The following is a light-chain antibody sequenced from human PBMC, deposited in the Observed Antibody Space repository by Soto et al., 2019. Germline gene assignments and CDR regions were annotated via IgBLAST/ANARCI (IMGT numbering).Light chain of an antibody. CDR3: QQYNQWPPT. V-gene: IGKV3-20*01. CDR1: QSVSSSY. CDR2: GAS. J-gene: IGKJ5*01. Sequence: EIVLTQSPGTLSLSPWERATLSCRASQSVSSSYLAWYQQKPGQAPRLLIYGASSRATGIPDRFSGSGSGTDFTLTISRLEPEDFAVYYCQQYNQWPPTFGQGTRLEIK.